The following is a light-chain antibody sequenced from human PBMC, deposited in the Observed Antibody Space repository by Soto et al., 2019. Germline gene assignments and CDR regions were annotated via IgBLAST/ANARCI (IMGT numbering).Light chain of an antibody. J-gene: IGKJ1*01. Sequence: EIAVTQSPGPLSLSPGDGATLSCRASQSVSSGYLAWYQQKPGQAPRLLIYGASRRATGIPDRFSGSGSGTDFTLSISRLEPEDFAVYWCQHYGNSPTFGQGTKVDI. CDR1: QSVSSGY. V-gene: IGKV3-20*01. CDR2: GAS. CDR3: QHYGNSPT.